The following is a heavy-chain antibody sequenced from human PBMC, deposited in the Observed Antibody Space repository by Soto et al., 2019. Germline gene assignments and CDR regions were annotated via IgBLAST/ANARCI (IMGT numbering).Heavy chain of an antibody. CDR2: ISGAGDTT. J-gene: IGHJ4*02. V-gene: IGHV3-23*01. D-gene: IGHD3-16*02. CDR3: AKSFTQSNVWRAYRHKTHFDY. Sequence: EVRLLESGGGLVQPGGSLRLSCEGSGFTFTNYGMDWVRQAPGKGLEWISFISGAGDTTCYADSVKGRFIISRDNSKNTLYLQMNSLRAEDTALYYCAKSFTQSNVWRAYRHKTHFDYWGQGALVTVTS. CDR1: GFTFTNYG.